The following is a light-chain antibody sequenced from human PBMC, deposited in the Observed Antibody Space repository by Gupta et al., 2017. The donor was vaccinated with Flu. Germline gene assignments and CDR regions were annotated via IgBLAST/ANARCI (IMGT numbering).Light chain of an antibody. CDR2: KDN. J-gene: IGLJ1*01. V-gene: IGLV3-1*01. Sequence: SPGKTASTTCSGDNLGEKYAHWYQQKPGQYPVLVIYKDNKRASGIPERFSGSNSGNTATLTIGGTQARDEDDYFCQAWDSSTFVFGTGTKVAGL. CDR1: NLGEKY. CDR3: QAWDSSTFV.